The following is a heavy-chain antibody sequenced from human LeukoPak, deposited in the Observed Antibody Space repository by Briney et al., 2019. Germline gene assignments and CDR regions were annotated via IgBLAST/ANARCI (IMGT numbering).Heavy chain of an antibody. CDR1: GGTFSSYA. D-gene: IGHD6-6*01. CDR3: ATWGEGSSSSFDY. Sequence: ASVKVSCKASGGTFSSYAISWVRQAPGQGLEWMGGIIPIFGTANYAQKFQGRVTITTDESTSTAYMELSSLRSEDTAVYYCATWGEGSSSSFDYRGQGTLVTVSS. V-gene: IGHV1-69*05. CDR2: IIPIFGTA. J-gene: IGHJ4*02.